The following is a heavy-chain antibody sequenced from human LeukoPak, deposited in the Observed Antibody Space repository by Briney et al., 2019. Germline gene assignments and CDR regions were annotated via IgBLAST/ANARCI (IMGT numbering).Heavy chain of an antibody. CDR1: GGSFSDYY. V-gene: IGHV4-34*01. CDR2: INHSGST. J-gene: IGHJ4*02. Sequence: SETLSLTCAVYGGSFSDYYWSWIRQPPGKGLEWIGEINHSGSTNYNPSLKSRVTISIDTSKNQFSLKLSSVTTADTAMYYCARSLGYYDSSGFTSLGYFDYWGQGNLVTVSS. CDR3: ARSLGYYDSSGFTSLGYFDY. D-gene: IGHD3-22*01.